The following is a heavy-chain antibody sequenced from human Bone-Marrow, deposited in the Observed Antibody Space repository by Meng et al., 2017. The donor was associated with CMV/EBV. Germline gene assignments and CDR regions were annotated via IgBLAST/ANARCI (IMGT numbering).Heavy chain of an antibody. V-gene: IGHV3-30*02. CDR3: ARDRDFWSGYYSGVDV. Sequence: GESLKISCAASGFTFSSYGMHWVRQAPGKGLEWVAFIRYDGSNKYYADSVKGRFTISRDNSKNTLYLQMNSLRAEDTAVYYCARDRDFWSGYYSGVDVWGQGTTVTVSS. CDR2: IRYDGSNK. D-gene: IGHD3-3*01. CDR1: GFTFSSYG. J-gene: IGHJ6*02.